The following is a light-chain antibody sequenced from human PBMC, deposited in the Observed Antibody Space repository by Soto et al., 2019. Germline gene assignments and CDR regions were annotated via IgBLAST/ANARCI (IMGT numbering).Light chain of an antibody. J-gene: IGLJ2*01. CDR3: CSYAGGTSVV. CDR1: SSDVGRYNL. CDR2: EDI. V-gene: IGLV2-23*01. Sequence: QSALTQPASVSGSPGPSITISCTGTSSDVGRYNLVSWYQQHPGKAPKLMIYEDIERPSGVSNRFSGSKSGNTASLTISGLQTEDEAEYYCCSYAGGTSVVFGGGTKLTVL.